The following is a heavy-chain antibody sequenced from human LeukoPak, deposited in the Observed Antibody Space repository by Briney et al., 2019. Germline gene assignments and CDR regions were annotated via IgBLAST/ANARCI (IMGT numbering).Heavy chain of an antibody. V-gene: IGHV1-18*01. D-gene: IGHD7-27*01. CDR1: GYTFTSYG. J-gene: IGHJ6*02. CDR3: ARDHRGKDWGSRKNYYYGMDV. Sequence: ASVKVSCKASGYTFTSYGISWVRQAPGQGLEWMGWISAYNGNTNYAQKLQGRVTMTTDTSTSTAYMELRSLRSDDTAVYYCARDHRGKDWGSRKNYYYGMDVWGQGTTVTVSS. CDR2: ISAYNGNT.